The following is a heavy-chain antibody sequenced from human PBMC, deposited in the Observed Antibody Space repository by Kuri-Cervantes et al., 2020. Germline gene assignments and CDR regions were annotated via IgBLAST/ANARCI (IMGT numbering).Heavy chain of an antibody. CDR2: IFSNDEK. Sequence: SGPTLVKPTETLTLTRTVSGFSLSNARMGVSWIRQPPGKALEWLAHIFSNDEKSYSTSLKSRLTISKDTSKSQVVLTMTNMDPVDTATYYCAHGLAYCGGDCYSGFDYWGQGTLVTVSS. CDR1: GFSLSNARMG. CDR3: AHGLAYCGGDCYSGFDY. D-gene: IGHD2-21*02. V-gene: IGHV2-26*01. J-gene: IGHJ4*02.